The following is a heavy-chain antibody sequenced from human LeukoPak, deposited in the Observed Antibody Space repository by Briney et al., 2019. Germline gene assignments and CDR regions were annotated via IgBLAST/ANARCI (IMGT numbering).Heavy chain of an antibody. CDR1: GFTFSSYG. J-gene: IGHJ4*02. CDR2: INGGGRNT. V-gene: IGHV3-23*01. Sequence: GGSLRLSCAASGFTFSSYGMHWVRQAPGKGLEWVSAINGGGRNTYYADSVKGRFAISRDNSENTLYLQMNSPRAEDTAVYYCARGGSNYFLDHWGQGSLVTVSS. D-gene: IGHD3-10*01. CDR3: ARGGSNYFLDH.